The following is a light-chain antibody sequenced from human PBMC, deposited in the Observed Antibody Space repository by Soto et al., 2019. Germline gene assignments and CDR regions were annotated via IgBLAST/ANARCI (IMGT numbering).Light chain of an antibody. V-gene: IGKV4-1*01. CDR3: QQYYSMPYT. Sequence: DIVMTQSPDSLAVSLGERATINCKSSQSVLYSSNNKNYLAWYQQKPGQPPKLLIYWASTRESGVPDRFSGSGSGTDFNLTISSPRAEDVAVYYCQQYYSMPYTFGQGTKLEIK. CDR1: QSVLYSSNNKNY. J-gene: IGKJ2*01. CDR2: WAS.